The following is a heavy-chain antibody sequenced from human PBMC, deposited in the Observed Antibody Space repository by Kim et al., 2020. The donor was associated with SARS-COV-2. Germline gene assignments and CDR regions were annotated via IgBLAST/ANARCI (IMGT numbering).Heavy chain of an antibody. V-gene: IGHV4-34*01. CDR1: GGSFSGYY. CDR2: INHSGST. Sequence: SETLSLTCAVYGGSFSGYYWSWIRQPPGKGLEWIGEINHSGSTNYNPSLKSRVTISVDTSKNQFSLKLSSVTAADTAVYYCARGSLYDFWSGYYANWFDPWGQVTLVTVSS. D-gene: IGHD3-3*01. J-gene: IGHJ5*02. CDR3: ARGSLYDFWSGYYANWFDP.